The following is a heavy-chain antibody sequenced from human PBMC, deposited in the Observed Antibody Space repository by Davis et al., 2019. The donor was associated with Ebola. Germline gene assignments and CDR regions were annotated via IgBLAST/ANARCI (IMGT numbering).Heavy chain of an antibody. Sequence: SLKISCAASGFTFDDYAMHWVRQAPGKGLEWVSGISWNSGSIGYADSVKGRFTISRDNAKNSLYLQMNSLRAEDTAVYYCARDRYPLELGPDAFDIWGQGTMVTVSS. V-gene: IGHV3-9*01. CDR1: GFTFDDYA. CDR2: ISWNSGSI. D-gene: IGHD1-7*01. CDR3: ARDRYPLELGPDAFDI. J-gene: IGHJ3*02.